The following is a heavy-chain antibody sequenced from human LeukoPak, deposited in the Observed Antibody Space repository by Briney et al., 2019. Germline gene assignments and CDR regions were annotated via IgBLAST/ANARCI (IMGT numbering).Heavy chain of an antibody. D-gene: IGHD6-19*01. CDR3: ARHQYSSGWFSH. V-gene: IGHV4-39*01. CDR1: GGSISSSSYS. CDR2: IYYSGST. Sequence: PSETLSLTCTVSGGSISSSSYSWGWIRQPTGKGLEWIGSIYYSGSTYYNPSLKSRVTISVDTSKNQFSLKLSSVTAADTAVYYCARHQYSSGWFSHWGQGTLVTVSS. J-gene: IGHJ1*01.